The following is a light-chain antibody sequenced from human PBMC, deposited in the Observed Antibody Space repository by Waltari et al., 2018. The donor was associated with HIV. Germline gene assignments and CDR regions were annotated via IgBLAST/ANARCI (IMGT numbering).Light chain of an antibody. J-gene: IGKJ4*01. CDR3: QQTDKFPLT. Sequence: DIQMNQSPSSVSASVGDRVTITCRASQDISIWLAWYQQKPGKAPERLIYAASSLQSGVPSRFSGSGSGTDFTLTISSLQREDFATYFCQQTDKFPLTFGGGTNVEIK. CDR2: AAS. CDR1: QDISIW. V-gene: IGKV1-12*01.